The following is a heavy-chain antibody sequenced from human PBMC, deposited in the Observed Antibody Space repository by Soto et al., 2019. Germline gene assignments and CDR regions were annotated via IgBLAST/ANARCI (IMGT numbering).Heavy chain of an antibody. D-gene: IGHD3-22*01. V-gene: IGHV4-4*07. J-gene: IGHJ4*01. Sequence: SETLSLTCTVSGGSISSYYWSGIRQPAGKGLEWIGRIYTSGSSNYNPSLKSRVTMSVDTSKNQFYMKMSSVTDADTAVYYCARGSTSYYYDSSGSLEYWGHGNLVTVS. CDR2: IYTSGSS. CDR3: ARGSTSYYYDSSGSLEY. CDR1: GGSISSYY.